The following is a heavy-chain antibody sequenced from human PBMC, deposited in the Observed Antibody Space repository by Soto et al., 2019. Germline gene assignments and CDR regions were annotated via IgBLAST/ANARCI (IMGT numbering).Heavy chain of an antibody. CDR1: GFTFSSYT. CDR3: VKDGINYYDSSGYWAY. Sequence: LGLSCSASGFTFSSYTLHWVRQAPGKGLEYVSAISSNGLNTYYADSVKGRFTISRDNSKNTLYLQMSSLRTEDTAVYYCVKDGINYYDSSGYWAYWGQGTQVTVSS. D-gene: IGHD3-22*01. V-gene: IGHV3-64D*06. J-gene: IGHJ4*02. CDR2: ISSNGLNT.